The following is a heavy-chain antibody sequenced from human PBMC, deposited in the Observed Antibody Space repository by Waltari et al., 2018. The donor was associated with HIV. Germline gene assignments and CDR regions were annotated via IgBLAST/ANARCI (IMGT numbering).Heavy chain of an antibody. V-gene: IGHV1-8*01. CDR3: AISHRGAIFGDH. D-gene: IGHD3-3*01. J-gene: IGHJ5*02. Sequence: QVQLVQSEAEVKQPGASVKVSCKASGSTFINHDINRVRRAAGRGLEWMGWMSPHSGKVGYAQKFQGRVTLTGDASIDTAYLELTGLTSHDTAVYYCAISHRGAIFGDHWGQGTPVTVSS. CDR1: GSTFINHD. CDR2: MSPHSGKV.